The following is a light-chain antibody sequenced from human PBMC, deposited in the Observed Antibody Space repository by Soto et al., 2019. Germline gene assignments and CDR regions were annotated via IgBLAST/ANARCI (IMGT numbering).Light chain of an antibody. CDR3: SSYTSSNVV. J-gene: IGLJ2*01. Sequence: QSALTQPASVSGSPGQSIAISCTGTSSDVGTYSFVSWYQQHPGKAPKLLIYDVSNRPSGVSNRFSGSKSGNTASLTISGLQAGDEADYYCSSYTSSNVVFGGGTKLTV. CDR1: SSDVGTYSF. V-gene: IGLV2-14*03. CDR2: DVS.